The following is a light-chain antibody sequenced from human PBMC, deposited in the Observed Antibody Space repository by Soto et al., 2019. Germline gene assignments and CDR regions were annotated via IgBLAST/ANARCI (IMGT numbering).Light chain of an antibody. V-gene: IGKV1-39*01. CDR3: QQRNVWPPIT. CDR2: KAS. CDR1: QSISSY. J-gene: IGKJ5*01. Sequence: IQTTQCPSSLSASVGDRVTITCRASQSISSYLNWYQQKPGKAPKLLIYKASTLKSGVPSRFSGSGSGTEFTLTINSLEPEDFAVYYCQQRNVWPPITFGQGTRLEIK.